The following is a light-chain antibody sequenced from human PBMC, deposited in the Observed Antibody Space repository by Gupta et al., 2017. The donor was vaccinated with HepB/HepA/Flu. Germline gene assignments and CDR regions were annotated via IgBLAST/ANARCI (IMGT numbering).Light chain of an antibody. CDR2: DVS. CDR3: CSHEGSFGYGV. CDR1: SSDVGGYNL. V-gene: IGLV2-11*01. J-gene: IGLJ2*01. Sequence: QSALTQPRSVSGSPGQSVTISCTGTSSDVGGYNLVSWYQHHPGKAPKLIIYDVSKRPSGVPDRFSGSKSGNTASLTISGLQAEDEADYYCCSHEGSFGYGVFGGGTKLTVL.